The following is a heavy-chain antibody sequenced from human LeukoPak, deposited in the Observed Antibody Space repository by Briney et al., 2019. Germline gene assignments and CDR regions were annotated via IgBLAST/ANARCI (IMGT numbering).Heavy chain of an antibody. Sequence: PGGSLRLSCAASGFTFSTYSMNWVRQAPGKGLEWVSYTSSGSSTIYYADSVKGRFTISRDNAKNSLYLQMNSLRGEDTAVYYCARDRSGYFDYWGQGTLVTVSS. D-gene: IGHD7-27*01. CDR3: ARDRSGYFDY. CDR2: TSSGSSTI. CDR1: GFTFSTYS. V-gene: IGHV3-48*01. J-gene: IGHJ4*02.